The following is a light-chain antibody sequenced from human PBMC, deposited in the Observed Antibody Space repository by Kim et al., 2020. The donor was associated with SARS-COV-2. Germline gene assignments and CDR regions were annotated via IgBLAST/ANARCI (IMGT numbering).Light chain of an antibody. CDR2: GKN. Sequence: VALGQKGRLTCQGDSLRNYYETWYKQKPGQAPILVIYGKNNRPSGIPDRFSGSSSGNTASLTITGTQAGDEADYYCNSRDSNDNVVFGGGTQLTVL. V-gene: IGLV3-19*01. J-gene: IGLJ2*01. CDR3: NSRDSNDNVV. CDR1: SLRNYY.